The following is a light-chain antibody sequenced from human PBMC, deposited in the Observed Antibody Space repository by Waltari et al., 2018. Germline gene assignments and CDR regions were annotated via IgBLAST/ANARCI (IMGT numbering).Light chain of an antibody. J-gene: IGKJ4*01. V-gene: IGKV1-39*01. CDR1: QNIKKY. CDR3: QQTYNAPLT. Sequence: DIQMTQSPSSLSTSVGDRVTITCRASQNIKKYLSWYHQKPGKAPNLLIYSASSLQSGVPSRFSGSGSGTDFTLTIISLQPEDVATYYCQQTYNAPLTFGGGTKVEIK. CDR2: SAS.